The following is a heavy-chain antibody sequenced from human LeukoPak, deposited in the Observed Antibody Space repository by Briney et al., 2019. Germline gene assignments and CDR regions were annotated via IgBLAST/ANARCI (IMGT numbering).Heavy chain of an antibody. Sequence: SETLSLTCTASGDSVSSVRDNWSCIGQPPGKELESIGNIYYSGSTNYNLSFKSRVTMSIDTSKNQFSLKLSSVTAADTAVYYCVRASVTMIRGEGVLDYWGQGTLVTVSS. CDR2: IYYSGST. CDR3: VRASVTMIRGEGVLDY. V-gene: IGHV4-61*01. J-gene: IGHJ4*02. CDR1: GDSVSSVRDN. D-gene: IGHD3-10*01.